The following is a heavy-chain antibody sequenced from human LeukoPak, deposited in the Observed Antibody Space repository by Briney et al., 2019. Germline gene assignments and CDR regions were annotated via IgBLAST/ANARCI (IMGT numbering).Heavy chain of an antibody. CDR1: GFTFSSYA. Sequence: GGSLRLSCAASGFTFSSYAMSWVRQAPGKGLEWVSTITGSGTSTYYADSVKGRFTISRDNSKNTLCLRMSSLRAGDTAVYYCAKYAGSPGAFDYWGQGTLVTVSS. J-gene: IGHJ4*02. CDR2: ITGSGTST. D-gene: IGHD1-26*01. V-gene: IGHV3-23*01. CDR3: AKYAGSPGAFDY.